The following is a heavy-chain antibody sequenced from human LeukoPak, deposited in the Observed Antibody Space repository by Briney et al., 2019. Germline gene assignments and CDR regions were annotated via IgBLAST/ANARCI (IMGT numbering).Heavy chain of an antibody. D-gene: IGHD6-13*01. CDR2: IWYDGSNK. Sequence: TGGSLRLSCAASGFTFSSYGMHWVRQAPGKGLEWVAVIWYDGSNKYYADSVKGRFTISRDNSKNTLYLQMNSLRAEDTAVYYCARGRIAAAGTADYWGQGTLVTVSS. J-gene: IGHJ4*02. CDR3: ARGRIAAAGTADY. V-gene: IGHV3-33*01. CDR1: GFTFSSYG.